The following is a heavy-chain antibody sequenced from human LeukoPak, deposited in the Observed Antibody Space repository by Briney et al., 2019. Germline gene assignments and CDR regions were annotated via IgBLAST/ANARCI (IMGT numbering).Heavy chain of an antibody. V-gene: IGHV4-59*01. CDR1: GGSISSYY. CDR2: IYYSGST. CDR3: ATRYCSGGSCPNYYYYYMDV. J-gene: IGHJ6*03. D-gene: IGHD2-15*01. Sequence: SETLSLTCTVSGGSISSYYWSWIRQPPGKGLEWIGYIYYSGSTNYKPSLKSRVTISVDTSKNQFSLKLSSVTAADTAVYYCATRYCSGGSCPNYYYYYMDVWGKGTTVTISS.